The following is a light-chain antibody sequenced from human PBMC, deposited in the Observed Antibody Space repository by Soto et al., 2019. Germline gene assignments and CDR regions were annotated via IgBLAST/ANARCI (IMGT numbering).Light chain of an antibody. CDR1: QSVSSN. J-gene: IGKJ2*03. CDR2: GAS. V-gene: IGKV3-15*01. CDR3: YEDNSLPPIS. Sequence: SQSVSSNLAWYQQKPGQAPRLLIYGASTRATGIPARFSGSGSGTEFTLTVISLQPEDCAVYYCYEDNSLPPISFAQGSKLDIK.